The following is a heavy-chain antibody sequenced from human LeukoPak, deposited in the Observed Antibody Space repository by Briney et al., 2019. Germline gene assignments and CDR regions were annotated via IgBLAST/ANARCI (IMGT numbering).Heavy chain of an antibody. CDR1: GYTFTSYG. CDR2: ISAYNSNT. J-gene: IGHJ6*02. Sequence: ASVKVSCKASGYTFTSYGSSWVRQAPGQGLEWMGWISAYNSNTNYAQKLQGRVTMTTDTSTSTAYMELRSLRSDDTAVYYCARGAHVLRFLEWLSSYGMDVWGQGTTVTVSS. D-gene: IGHD3-3*01. CDR3: ARGAHVLRFLEWLSSYGMDV. V-gene: IGHV1-18*01.